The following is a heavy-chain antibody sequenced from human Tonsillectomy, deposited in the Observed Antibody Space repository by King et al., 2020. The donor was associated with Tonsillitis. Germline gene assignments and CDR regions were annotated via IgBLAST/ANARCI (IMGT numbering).Heavy chain of an antibody. Sequence: VQLVESGGAWVQPGGSLRLSCAASGFAFSSYAMSWVRQAPGKGPEWVSAITDSGAKTYYAYSVEGRLTISRDNSKNTLYLQMNSLIAEDTAIYYCARGSWGVGPYYGMDVWGRGTTVTVSS. J-gene: IGHJ6*02. CDR2: ITDSGAKT. V-gene: IGHV3-23*04. CDR3: ARGSWGVGPYYGMDV. D-gene: IGHD1-26*01. CDR1: GFAFSSYA.